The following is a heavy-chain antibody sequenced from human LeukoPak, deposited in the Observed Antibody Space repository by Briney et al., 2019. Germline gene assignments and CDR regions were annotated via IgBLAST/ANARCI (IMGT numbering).Heavy chain of an antibody. V-gene: IGHV3-73*01. CDR1: GFTLSGSA. CDR2: IRSKANNYAT. D-gene: IGHD5-12*01. Sequence: GGSLTLSCAASGFTLSGSAMHWVGRSAGNGREWVGRIRSKANNYATTYAASVKGRFTISRDDSKNTAYLHMNSLKTEDTAVYYCTRQSGHTDVLRDYWGQGTLVTVSS. J-gene: IGHJ4*02. CDR3: TRQSGHTDVLRDY.